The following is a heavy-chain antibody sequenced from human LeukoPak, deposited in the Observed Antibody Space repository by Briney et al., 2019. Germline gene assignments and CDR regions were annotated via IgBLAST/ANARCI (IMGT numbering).Heavy chain of an antibody. J-gene: IGHJ4*02. CDR2: INQDASEI. Sequence: GSLRLSCTASGVIFDENGMNWYRQAPGKGLEWVGNINQDASEINYVDSVRGRFTISRDNAKNSLHLQMNSLRAEDTAVYYCATDRDNSDWQKRFDSWGQGTLVTVSS. D-gene: IGHD2-21*02. CDR1: GVIFDENG. CDR3: ATDRDNSDWQKRFDS. V-gene: IGHV3-7*01.